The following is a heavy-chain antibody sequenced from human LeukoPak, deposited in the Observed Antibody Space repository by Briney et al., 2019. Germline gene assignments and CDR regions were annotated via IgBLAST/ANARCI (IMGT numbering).Heavy chain of an antibody. J-gene: IGHJ5*02. D-gene: IGHD1-26*01. Sequence: SETLSLTCTVSGGSISSYYSSWIRQPAGKGLEWIGRIYASGSTNYNPSLKSRVTMSVDTSKSQFSLKLISVTAAGTAVYYCARDPRGIVGANHNWFDPWGQGTLVTVSS. V-gene: IGHV4-4*07. CDR1: GGSISSYY. CDR2: IYASGST. CDR3: ARDPRGIVGANHNWFDP.